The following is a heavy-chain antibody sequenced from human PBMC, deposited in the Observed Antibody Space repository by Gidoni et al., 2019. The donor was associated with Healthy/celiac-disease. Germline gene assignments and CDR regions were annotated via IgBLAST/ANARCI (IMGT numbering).Heavy chain of an antibody. CDR3: ARGPVTGTTSWFDP. CDR2: INHSGST. D-gene: IGHD1-20*01. CDR1: GGSFSGYY. J-gene: IGHJ5*02. V-gene: IGHV4-34*01. Sequence: QVQLQQWGAGLLKPSETLSLTCAVYGGSFSGYYWSWLRQPPGKGLEWLGEINHSGSTNYNPSLKSRVTISVDTSKNQFSLKLSSVTAADTAVYYCARGPVTGTTSWFDPWGQGTLVTVSS.